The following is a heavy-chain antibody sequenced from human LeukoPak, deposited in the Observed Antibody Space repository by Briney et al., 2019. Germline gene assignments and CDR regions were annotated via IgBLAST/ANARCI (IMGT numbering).Heavy chain of an antibody. J-gene: IGHJ4*02. CDR3: ARDQEGFDY. Sequence: GASVKVSCRASGYTFNSYGITWVRQAPGQGLEWMAWSSGTGYNIEYAQKFQGRVTVTRDTSTSTVHMELSGLRSEDTAVYYCARDQEGFDYWGQGTLVTVSS. CDR2: SSGTGYNI. V-gene: IGHV1-18*01. CDR1: GYTFNSYG.